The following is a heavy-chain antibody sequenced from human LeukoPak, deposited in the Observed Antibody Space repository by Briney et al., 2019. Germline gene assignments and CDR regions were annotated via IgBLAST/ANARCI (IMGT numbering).Heavy chain of an antibody. D-gene: IGHD3-22*01. CDR1: GFTFSSYS. V-gene: IGHV3-21*01. CDR3: ARDYYYDSSGYYPTHFDY. J-gene: IGHJ4*02. CDR2: ISSSSSYI. Sequence: GGSLRLSCAASGFTFSSYSMNWVRQAPGKGLEWVSSISSSSSYIYYADSVKGRFTISRDNAKNSLYLQMNSLRAEDTAVYYCARDYYYDSSGYYPTHFDYWGQGTLVTVSS.